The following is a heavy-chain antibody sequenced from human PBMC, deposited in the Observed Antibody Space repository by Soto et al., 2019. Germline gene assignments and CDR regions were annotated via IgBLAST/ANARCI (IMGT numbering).Heavy chain of an antibody. J-gene: IGHJ5*02. CDR2: IYYSGST. Sequence: PSETLSLTCTVSGGSINSGDYYWSWIRQPPGKGLEWIGYIYYSGSTYYNPSLKSRVTISVDTSKNQFSLKLSSVTAADTAVYYCARENTMIRGVIGWFDPWGQGTLVTVSS. V-gene: IGHV4-30-4*01. CDR3: ARENTMIRGVIGWFDP. D-gene: IGHD3-10*01. CDR1: GGSINSGDYY.